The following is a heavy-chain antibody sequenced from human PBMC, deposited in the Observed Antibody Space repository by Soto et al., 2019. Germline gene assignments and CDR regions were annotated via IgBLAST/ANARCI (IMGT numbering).Heavy chain of an antibody. V-gene: IGHV4-30-4*01. CDR3: ARDRITGTYYYYYGMDV. CDR1: GGSISSDYNY. J-gene: IGHJ6*02. Sequence: SETLSLTCTVSGGSISSDYNYWGWIRQPQGRGREWMGYIYYSGSTYYNPSVKSRVTISVDTSKNKFSLKLSSVTAEDKAVYYCARDRITGTYYYYYGMDVWGQGTQVTVSS. D-gene: IGHD1-20*01. CDR2: IYYSGST.